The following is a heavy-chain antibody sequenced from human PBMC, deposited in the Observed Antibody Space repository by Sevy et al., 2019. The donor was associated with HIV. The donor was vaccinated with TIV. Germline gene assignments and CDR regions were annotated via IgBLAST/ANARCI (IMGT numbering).Heavy chain of an antibody. J-gene: IGHJ4*02. CDR3: ATGRLGATFGY. CDR2: VSFDSSFK. D-gene: IGHD1-26*01. Sequence: GGSLRLSCAASGLNFNIYPMNWVRQAPGKGLEWVAVVSFDSSFKSYAHSVKGRFTISRDNSKNTLYLQMDSLRHEDTGVYYCATGRLGATFGYWGQGSLVTVSS. V-gene: IGHV3-30*04. CDR1: GLNFNIYP.